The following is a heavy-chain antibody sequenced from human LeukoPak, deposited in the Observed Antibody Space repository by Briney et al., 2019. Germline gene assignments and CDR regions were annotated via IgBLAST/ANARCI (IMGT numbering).Heavy chain of an antibody. Sequence: ASVKVSCKASGYTFNDYYMYWVRQAPGQGLEWMGWISLKSGGTNYAQKFRGRVTITRDTSISTAYMELSSLRSDDTAVYYCAREVRAAAAGSDYWGQGTLLTVSS. CDR2: ISLKSGGT. D-gene: IGHD6-13*01. J-gene: IGHJ4*02. CDR1: GYTFNDYY. CDR3: AREVRAAAAGSDY. V-gene: IGHV1-2*02.